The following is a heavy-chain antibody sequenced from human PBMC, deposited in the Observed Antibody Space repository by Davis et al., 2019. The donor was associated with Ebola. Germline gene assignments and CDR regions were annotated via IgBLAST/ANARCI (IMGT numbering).Heavy chain of an antibody. Sequence: AASVKVSCKASGGTFSSYAISWVRQAPGQGLEWMGGIIPIFGTANYAQKFQGRVTMTRDTSTSTVYMELSSLRSEDTAVYYCAREVVFGPAAMHGYYYYYGMDVWGQGTTVTVSS. CDR1: GGTFSSYA. CDR3: AREVVFGPAAMHGYYYYYGMDV. V-gene: IGHV1-69*05. CDR2: IIPIFGTA. J-gene: IGHJ6*02. D-gene: IGHD2-2*01.